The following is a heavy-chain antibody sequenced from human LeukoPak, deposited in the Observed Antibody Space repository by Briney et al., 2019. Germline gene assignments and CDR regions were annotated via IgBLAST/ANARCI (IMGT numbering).Heavy chain of an antibody. V-gene: IGHV1-8*02. D-gene: IGHD6-19*01. CDR1: GYTFTDYY. Sequence: ASVKVSCKASGYTFTDYYMHWVRQAPGQGLEWMGWMNPNSGNTGYAQKFQGRVTMTRNTSISTAYMELSSLRSEDTAVYYCARGSEWLTAFDIWGQGTMVTVSS. CDR3: ARGSEWLTAFDI. CDR2: MNPNSGNT. J-gene: IGHJ3*02.